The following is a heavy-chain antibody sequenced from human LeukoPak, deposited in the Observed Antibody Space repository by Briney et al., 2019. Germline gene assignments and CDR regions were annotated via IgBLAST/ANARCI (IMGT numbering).Heavy chain of an antibody. CDR1: GFSFSSYA. Sequence: GGSLRLSCAASGFSFSSYAMSWVRQAPGKGLEWVSVISGSGGSTDYAESVKGRFTISRDNSKNTLYLQMNSLRAEDTAVYYCAKGGIAAAGFLTPFDYWGQGTLVTVPS. CDR3: AKGGIAAAGFLTPFDY. D-gene: IGHD6-13*01. V-gene: IGHV3-23*01. J-gene: IGHJ4*02. CDR2: ISGSGGST.